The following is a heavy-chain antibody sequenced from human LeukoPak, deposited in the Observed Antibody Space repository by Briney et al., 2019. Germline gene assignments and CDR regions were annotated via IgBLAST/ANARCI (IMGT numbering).Heavy chain of an antibody. CDR3: ALWGDIVVVPAAKDAFDI. D-gene: IGHD2-2*01. CDR1: GYTFTSYY. J-gene: IGHJ3*02. CDR2: INPSGGST. Sequence: ASVKVSCKASGYTFTSYYTHWVRQAPGQGLEWMGIINPSGGSTSYAQKFQGRVTMTRDTSTSTVYMELSSLRSEDTAVYYCALWGDIVVVPAAKDAFDIWGQGTMVTVSS. V-gene: IGHV1-46*01.